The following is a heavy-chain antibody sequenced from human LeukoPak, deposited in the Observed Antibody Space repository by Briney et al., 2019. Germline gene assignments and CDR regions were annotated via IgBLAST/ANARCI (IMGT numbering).Heavy chain of an antibody. J-gene: IGHJ4*02. D-gene: IGHD5-24*01. CDR1: GYTFTSYG. V-gene: IGHV1-18*01. CDR3: ARQSYGYNFDY. CDR2: ISAYNGKT. Sequence: ASVKVSCKASGYTFTSYGISWVRQAPGQGLEGMGWISAYNGKTKYAQKLQGRVTMTTETSTSTAYMELRSLRSDDTAVYYCARQSYGYNFDYWGQGTLVTVSS.